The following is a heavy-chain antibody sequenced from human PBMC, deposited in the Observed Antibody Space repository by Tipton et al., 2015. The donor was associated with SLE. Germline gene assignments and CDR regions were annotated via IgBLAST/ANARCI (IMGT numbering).Heavy chain of an antibody. CDR3: AKEHYSGSHYYYYGMDV. CDR1: GFTFRTHA. J-gene: IGHJ6*02. Sequence: SLRLSCAAFGFTFRTHAMSWVRQAPGKGLEWVSGLSANGGSTYYADSVKGRFTISRDTSKNTLYLQMTSLRAEDTAVYYCAKEHYSGSHYYYYGMDVWGQGTTVTVSS. D-gene: IGHD1-26*01. CDR2: LSANGGST. V-gene: IGHV3-23*01.